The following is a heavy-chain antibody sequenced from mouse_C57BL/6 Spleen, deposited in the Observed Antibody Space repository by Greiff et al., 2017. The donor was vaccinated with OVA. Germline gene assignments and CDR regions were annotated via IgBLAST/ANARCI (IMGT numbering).Heavy chain of an antibody. D-gene: IGHD2-5*01. CDR1: GFTFSDYG. Sequence: VQLKESGGGLVKPGGSLKLSCAASGFTFSDYGMHWVRQAPEKGLEWVAYISSGSSTIYYADTVKGRFTISRDNAKNTLFLQMTSLRSEDTAMYYCARPYYSNYVSYWYFDVWGTGTTVTVSS. V-gene: IGHV5-17*01. J-gene: IGHJ1*03. CDR2: ISSGSSTI. CDR3: ARPYYSNYVSYWYFDV.